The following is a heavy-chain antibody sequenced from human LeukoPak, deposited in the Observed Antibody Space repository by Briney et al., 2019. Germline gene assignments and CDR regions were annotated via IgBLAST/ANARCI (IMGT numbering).Heavy chain of an antibody. CDR2: ISGSGGST. CDR3: AKDSGSYSTALDY. J-gene: IGHJ4*02. V-gene: IGHV3-23*01. CDR1: GFAFSSYA. D-gene: IGHD1-26*01. Sequence: PGGSLRLSCAASGFAFSSYAMSWVRQAPGKGLERVSAISGSGGSTYYADSVKGRFTISRDNSKNTLYLQMNSLRAEDTAVYYCAKDSGSYSTALDYWGQGTLVTVSS.